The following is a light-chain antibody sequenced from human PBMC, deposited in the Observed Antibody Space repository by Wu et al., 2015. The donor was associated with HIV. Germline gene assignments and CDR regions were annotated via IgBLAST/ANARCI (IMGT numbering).Light chain of an antibody. V-gene: IGKV3-20*01. CDR2: DTS. CDR3: QQYGSSPVT. J-gene: IGKJ3*01. CDR1: QILGRF. Sequence: EIVLTQSPVTLSLSPGERATLSCRANQILGRFLAWYQQKPGQSPRLLIYDTSTRATGVPARFSGSASGTDFALTISRLEPEDFAVYYCQQYGSSPVTFGPGTKVDIK.